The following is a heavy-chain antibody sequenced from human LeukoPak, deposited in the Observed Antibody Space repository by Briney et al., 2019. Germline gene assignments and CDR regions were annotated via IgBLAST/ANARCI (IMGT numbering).Heavy chain of an antibody. D-gene: IGHD6-19*01. CDR1: GGTFSSYA. J-gene: IGHJ1*01. CDR2: IIPIFGTA. CDR3: ARDKQGALIAVAGAEYFQH. Sequence: SVEVSCKASGGTFSSYAISWVRQAPGQGLEWMGGIIPIFGTANYAQKFQGGVTITADESTSTAYMELSSLRSEDTAVYYCARDKQGALIAVAGAEYFQHWGQGTLVTVFS. V-gene: IGHV1-69*13.